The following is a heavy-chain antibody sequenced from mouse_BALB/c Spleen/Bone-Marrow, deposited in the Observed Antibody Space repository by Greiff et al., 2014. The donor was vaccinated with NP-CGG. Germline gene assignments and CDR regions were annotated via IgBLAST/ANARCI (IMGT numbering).Heavy chain of an antibody. CDR2: ISSGGSYT. V-gene: IGHV5-6*02. D-gene: IGHD2-10*02. CDR1: GFTFSSYG. CDR3: ARQYGNYWDYFDY. J-gene: IGHJ2*01. Sequence: DVMLVESGGDLVKPGGSLKLSCAASGFTFSSYGMSWVRQTPDKRLEWVATISSGGSYTYYPDSVKGRFTISRDNAKNTLYLQMSSLKSEDTAMYYCARQYGNYWDYFDYWGQGTTPTVSS.